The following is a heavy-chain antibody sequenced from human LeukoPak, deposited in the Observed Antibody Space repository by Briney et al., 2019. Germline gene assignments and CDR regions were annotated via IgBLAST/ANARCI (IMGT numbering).Heavy chain of an antibody. V-gene: IGHV4-4*07. D-gene: IGHD6-25*01. CDR1: GGSISSYY. J-gene: IGHJ5*02. CDR3: AREGGDPRWLDP. CDR2: INPNGSP. Sequence: SETLSLTCTVSGGSISSYYWTWIRQSAGKGLEWIGRINPNGSPNYNPSLRSRVTMSVNTSKNQFSLNLTPVTAADTAVYSCAREGGDPRWLDPWGQGTLVTVSS.